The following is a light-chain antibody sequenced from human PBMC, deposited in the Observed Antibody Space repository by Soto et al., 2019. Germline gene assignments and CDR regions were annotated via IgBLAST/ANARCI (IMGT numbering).Light chain of an antibody. V-gene: IGLV2-14*01. CDR1: SSDVGVYKY. CDR3: SSYTSSCTLNWV. CDR2: DVN. J-gene: IGLJ3*02. Sequence: QSVLTQPASVSGSPGQSVTISCTGTSSDVGVYKYVSWYQQHPGKAPKLMIYDVNNRPSGVSNRFSGSKSGNTASLTISGLQAEDEADYYCSSYTSSCTLNWVFGGGTKLTVL.